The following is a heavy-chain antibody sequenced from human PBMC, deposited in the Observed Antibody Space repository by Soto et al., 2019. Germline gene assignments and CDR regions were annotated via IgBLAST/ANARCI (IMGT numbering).Heavy chain of an antibody. J-gene: IGHJ4*02. Sequence: PGGSLRLSCAASGFTFSSYSMNWVRQAPGKGLEWVSSISSSSSYIYYADSVKGRFTISRDNAKNSLYLQMNSLRAEDTAVYYCARDRGDYYTSYFDYWGQGTLVTVSS. CDR1: GFTFSSYS. CDR3: ARDRGDYYTSYFDY. D-gene: IGHD4-17*01. CDR2: ISSSSSYI. V-gene: IGHV3-21*01.